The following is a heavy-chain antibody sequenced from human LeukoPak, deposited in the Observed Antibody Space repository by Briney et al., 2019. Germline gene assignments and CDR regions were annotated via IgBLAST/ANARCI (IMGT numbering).Heavy chain of an antibody. CDR1: GGSISSGGYY. CDR3: AREYGSGLVGWFDP. Sequence: PSETLSLTCTVSGGSISSGGYYWSWIRQHPGKGLEWIGYIYYSGSTYYNPSLKSRVTISVDTSRNQFSLKLSSVTAADTAVYYCAREYGSGLVGWFDPWGQGTLVTVSS. J-gene: IGHJ5*02. V-gene: IGHV4-31*03. D-gene: IGHD3-10*01. CDR2: IYYSGST.